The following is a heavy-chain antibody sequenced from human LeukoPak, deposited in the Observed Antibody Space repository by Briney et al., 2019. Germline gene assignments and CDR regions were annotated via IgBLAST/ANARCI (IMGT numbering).Heavy chain of an antibody. J-gene: IGHJ3*02. D-gene: IGHD2-21*02. CDR1: GGSISTGDYS. CDR3: VRGGGLPNCGGDCPPDS. V-gene: IGHV4-30-2*01. CDR2: FHHAGYT. Sequence: SETLSLTCTVSGGSISTGDYSWSWLRQPPGEGLEWIVYFHHAGYTSYNPTLKNRVTISGDKAKNQFSLNLNSVTAADTAVYYCVRGGGLPNCGGDCPPDSWGQGKMVTVSS.